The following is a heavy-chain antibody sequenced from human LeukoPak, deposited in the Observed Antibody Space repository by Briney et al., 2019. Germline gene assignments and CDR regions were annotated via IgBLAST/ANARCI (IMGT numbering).Heavy chain of an antibody. CDR3: ARRDSSSWYSWFDP. D-gene: IGHD6-13*01. V-gene: IGHV3-21*01. CDR1: GFTFSSYS. Sequence: GGSLRLSCAASGFTFSSYSMNWVRQAPGKGLEWVSSISSSSSYIYYADSVKGRFTISRDNAKNSLYLQMNSLRAEDTAVYYCARRDSSSWYSWFDPWGQGTLVIVSS. CDR2: ISSSSSYI. J-gene: IGHJ5*02.